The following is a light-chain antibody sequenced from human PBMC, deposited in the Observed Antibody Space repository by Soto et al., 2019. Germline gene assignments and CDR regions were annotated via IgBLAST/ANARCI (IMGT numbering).Light chain of an antibody. CDR2: AVT. J-gene: IGLJ2*01. Sequence: QSALTQPASVSGSPGQSITISCTGSSSDVGGYDYVRWYQQYPGKAPKLIIYAVTDRPSGVSNRFSGSKSGNTASLIISGLQAEDEADYYCSSYTTSSTVVFGGGTKLTVL. V-gene: IGLV2-14*03. CDR3: SSYTTSSTVV. CDR1: SSDVGGYDY.